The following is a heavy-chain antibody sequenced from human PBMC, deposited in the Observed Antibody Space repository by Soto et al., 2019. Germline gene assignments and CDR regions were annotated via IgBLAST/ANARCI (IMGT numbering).Heavy chain of an antibody. CDR3: ARDLYCGGDCYQDY. CDR2: INPSGST. D-gene: IGHD2-21*02. CDR1: GGSFSGYY. J-gene: IGHJ4*02. V-gene: IGHV4-34*01. Sequence: QVQLQQWGAGLLKPSVTLSLTCAVYGGSFSGYYWSWIRQPPGQGLEWLGEINPSGSTNYTPSLKSRVTRSVDTSKNQFSLKLSSVTAADTAVYDCARDLYCGGDCYQDYWGQGTLVTVS.